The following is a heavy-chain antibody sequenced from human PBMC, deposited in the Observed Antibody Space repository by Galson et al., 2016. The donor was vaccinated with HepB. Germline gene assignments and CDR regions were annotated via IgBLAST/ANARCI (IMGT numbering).Heavy chain of an antibody. J-gene: IGHJ4*02. D-gene: IGHD6-19*01. CDR2: IYSGGGT. CDR1: GFTVSTNY. Sequence: SLRLSCAASGFTVSTNYVNWVRQAPGKGLEWVSVIYSGGGTFYADSVKGRFTISRDNSKNTVYLEMNRLRAADTAVYFCAASSGWWRLDFWGQGTLAPVSS. V-gene: IGHV3-53*01. CDR3: AASSGWWRLDF.